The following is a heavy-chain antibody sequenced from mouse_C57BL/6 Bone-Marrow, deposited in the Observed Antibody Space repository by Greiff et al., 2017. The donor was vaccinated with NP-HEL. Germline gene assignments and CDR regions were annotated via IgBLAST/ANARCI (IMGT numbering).Heavy chain of an antibody. CDR3: ARPRDYHWYFDV. D-gene: IGHD2-4*01. J-gene: IGHJ1*03. Sequence: EVKLVESGGGLVKPGGSLKLSCAASGFTFSDYGMHWVRQAPEKGLEWVAYISSGSSTIYYADTVKGRFTISRDNAKNTLFLQMTSLRSEDTAMYYCARPRDYHWYFDVWGTGTTVTVSS. CDR1: GFTFSDYG. V-gene: IGHV5-17*01. CDR2: ISSGSSTI.